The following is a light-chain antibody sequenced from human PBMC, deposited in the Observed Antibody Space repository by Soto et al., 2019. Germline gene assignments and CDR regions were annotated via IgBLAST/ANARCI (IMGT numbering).Light chain of an antibody. Sequence: EIVLTQSPGTLSLSPGERATLSCRASQSISSSYLAWYQQRPGQAPRLLIYAASSRATGIPDRISGGGSATDFTLTVSRLEPEDFAVYYCQQYGSSPRTFGQGTKLEIK. CDR3: QQYGSSPRT. V-gene: IGKV3-20*01. CDR1: QSISSSY. J-gene: IGKJ2*01. CDR2: AAS.